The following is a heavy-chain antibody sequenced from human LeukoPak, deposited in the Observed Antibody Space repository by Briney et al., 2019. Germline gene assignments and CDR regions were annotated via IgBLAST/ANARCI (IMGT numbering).Heavy chain of an antibody. Sequence: GGSLKLSCAASGFTFSGSAMHWVRQASGKGLEWVGRIRSKANSYATAYAASVKGRFTISRDDSKNTAYLQMNSLKTEDTAVYYCTTDFARAYSGNDAFDIWGQGTMVTVSS. D-gene: IGHD5-12*01. J-gene: IGHJ3*02. CDR2: IRSKANSYAT. CDR1: GFTFSGSA. CDR3: TTDFARAYSGNDAFDI. V-gene: IGHV3-73*01.